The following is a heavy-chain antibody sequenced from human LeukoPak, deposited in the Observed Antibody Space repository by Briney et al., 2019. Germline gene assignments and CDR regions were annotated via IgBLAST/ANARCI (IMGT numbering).Heavy chain of an antibody. CDR1: GYTFTSYG. CDR2: ISAYNGNT. D-gene: IGHD6-19*01. J-gene: IGHJ4*02. V-gene: IGHV1-18*01. CDR3: ARVVRSEQWLVRGTFDY. Sequence: GASVKVSCKASGYTFTSYGISWVRQAPGQGLEWMGWISAYNGNTNYAQKLQGRVTMTTDTSTSTAYMELRSLRSDDTAVYYCARVVRSEQWLVRGTFDYWGQGTLVTVSS.